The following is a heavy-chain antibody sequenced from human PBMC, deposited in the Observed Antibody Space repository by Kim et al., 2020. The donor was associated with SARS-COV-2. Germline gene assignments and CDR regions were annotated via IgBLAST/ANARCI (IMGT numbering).Heavy chain of an antibody. CDR3: AKDPLYSSGWHPGKNDY. J-gene: IGHJ4*02. D-gene: IGHD6-19*01. Sequence: VKGRFTISRNNSKNTLYLQMNSLRAEDTAVYYCAKDPLYSSGWHPGKNDYWGQGTLVTVSS. V-gene: IGHV3-23*01.